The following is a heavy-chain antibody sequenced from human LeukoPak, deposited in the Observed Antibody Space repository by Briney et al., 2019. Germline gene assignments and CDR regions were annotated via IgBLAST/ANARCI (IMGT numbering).Heavy chain of an antibody. D-gene: IGHD2/OR15-2a*01. J-gene: IGHJ4*02. CDR3: ARDNMGFDY. Sequence: PGGSLRLSCAASGFTFRSYWMSWVRQAPGQGLEWVANIKQDGSEKYYVDSVKGRFTISRDNAKNSLYLQMNSLRAEDTAVYYCARDNMGFDYWGQGTLVTVYS. V-gene: IGHV3-7*01. CDR1: GFTFRSYW. CDR2: IKQDGSEK.